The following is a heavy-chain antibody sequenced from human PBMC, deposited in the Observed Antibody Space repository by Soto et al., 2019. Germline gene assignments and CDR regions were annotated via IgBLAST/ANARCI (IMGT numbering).Heavy chain of an antibody. J-gene: IGHJ6*02. V-gene: IGHV5-51*01. CDR2: IYPGDSDT. CDR3: ARKSSSSSDYYYGMDV. CDR1: GYSFTSYW. D-gene: IGHD6-6*01. Sequence: GESLKISCXGSGYSFTSYWIGWVRQMPGKGLEWMGIIYPGDSDTRYSPSFQGQVAISADKSISTAYLQWSSLKASDTAMYYCARKSSSSSDYYYGMDVWGQGTTVTVSS.